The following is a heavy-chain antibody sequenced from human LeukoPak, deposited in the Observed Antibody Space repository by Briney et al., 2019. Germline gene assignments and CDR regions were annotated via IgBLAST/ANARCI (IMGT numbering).Heavy chain of an antibody. V-gene: IGHV3-33*01. CDR2: IWYDGSNK. J-gene: IGHJ4*02. CDR3: ASTTNYYDSSGYYVNYDY. Sequence: PGGSLRLSCAASGFTFSRYGVLWVRQAPGEGLEWVAVIWYDGSNKYYADSVKGRFTISRDNSKNTLYLQMNSLRAEDTAVYYCASTTNYYDSSGYYVNYDYWGQGTLVTVSS. CDR1: GFTFSRYG. D-gene: IGHD3-22*01.